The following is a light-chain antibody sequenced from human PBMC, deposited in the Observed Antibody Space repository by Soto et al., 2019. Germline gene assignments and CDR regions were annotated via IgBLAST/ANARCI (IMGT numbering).Light chain of an antibody. V-gene: IGKV1-5*01. CDR1: QSISSW. J-gene: IGKJ1*01. CDR2: DAS. CDR3: QQYRSFRT. Sequence: DIQMTQSPSTLSASVGDRVTITCRASQSISSWLAWCQQKPGKAPKLLIYDASSLESGVPSRFSGSGSGTEFTLTISSLQPDEFATYYCQQYRSFRTFGQGTKVEIK.